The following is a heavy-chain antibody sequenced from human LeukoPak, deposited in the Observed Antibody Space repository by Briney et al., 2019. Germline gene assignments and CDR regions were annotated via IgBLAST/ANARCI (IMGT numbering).Heavy chain of an antibody. CDR1: GGSISSSSYY. D-gene: IGHD4-17*01. Sequence: NSSETLSLTCTVSGGSISSSSYYWGWIRQPPGKGLEWIGYIYDSGSTNYNPSLKSRVTISVDTSKNQFSLRLSSVTAADTAVYYCARPTTVTIVPNYYYGMDVWGQGTTVTVSS. CDR3: ARPTTVTIVPNYYYGMDV. CDR2: IYDSGST. V-gene: IGHV4-61*05. J-gene: IGHJ6*02.